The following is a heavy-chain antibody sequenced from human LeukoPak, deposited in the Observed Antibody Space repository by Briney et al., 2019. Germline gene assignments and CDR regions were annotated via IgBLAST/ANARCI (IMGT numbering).Heavy chain of an antibody. CDR1: GGSISSHY. V-gene: IGHV4-59*11. J-gene: IGHJ6*03. Sequence: SETLSLTCTVSGGSISSHYWSWIRQPPGKGLEWIGYIYYSGSTNYNPSLKSRVTISVDTSKHQFSLKLSSVTAADTAVYYCARVERDYYYMDVWGKGTTVTVSS. CDR2: IYYSGST. CDR3: ARVERDYYYMDV.